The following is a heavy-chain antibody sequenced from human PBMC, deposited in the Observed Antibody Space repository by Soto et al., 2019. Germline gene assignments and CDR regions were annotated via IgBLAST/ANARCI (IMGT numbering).Heavy chain of an antibody. CDR2: ISDSGGTT. Sequence: GGSLRLSCAAAGFTLRNYAMTWVRQAPGKGLEWVSTISDSGGTTYYADSVKGRFTISRDNSESTLYLQMNNLRPEDTGIYYCAKEGQYGLLAGYPNDYWGRGTLVTVSS. CDR1: GFTLRNYA. CDR3: AKEGQYGLLAGYPNDY. J-gene: IGHJ4*02. V-gene: IGHV3-23*01. D-gene: IGHD3-9*01.